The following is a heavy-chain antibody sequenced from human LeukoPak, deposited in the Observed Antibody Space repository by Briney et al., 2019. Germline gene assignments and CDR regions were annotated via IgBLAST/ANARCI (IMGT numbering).Heavy chain of an antibody. J-gene: IGHJ4*02. CDR1: GYTFTSYY. CDR2: INPSGGST. Sequence: ASVKVSCKASGYTFTSYYMHWVRQAPGQGLEWMGIINPSGGSTSYAQKFQGRVTMTRDTSTSTVYMELSSLRSEDTAVYYCGRANYYDSSGYSLYYFDYWGQGTLVTVSS. D-gene: IGHD3-22*01. V-gene: IGHV1-46*01. CDR3: GRANYYDSSGYSLYYFDY.